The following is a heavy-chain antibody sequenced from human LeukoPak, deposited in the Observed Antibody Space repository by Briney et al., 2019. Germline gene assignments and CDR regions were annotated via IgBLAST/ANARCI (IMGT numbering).Heavy chain of an antibody. D-gene: IGHD3-9*01. J-gene: IGHJ3*02. V-gene: IGHV4-34*01. Sequence: SETLSLTCAVYGGSFSGYYWSWIRQPPGKGLEWIGEINHSGSTNYNPSLKSRVTISVDTSKNQFSLKLSSVTAADTAVYYCAGETYYDILTGYRPGAFDIWGQGTMVTVSS. CDR2: INHSGST. CDR3: AGETYYDILTGYRPGAFDI. CDR1: GGSFSGYY.